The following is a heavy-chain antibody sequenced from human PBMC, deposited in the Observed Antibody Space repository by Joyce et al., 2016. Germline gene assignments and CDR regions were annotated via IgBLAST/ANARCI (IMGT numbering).Heavy chain of an antibody. CDR2: ISSDSTYI. V-gene: IGHV3-21*02. Sequence: EVQLVESGGGLVKPGGSLRISCAASGFTFSTSSMSWFRRAPGKGLEWVSAISSDSTYIFYADSVKGRFTVSRDNAKNSLYLQMNSLRAEDTAVFFCARGGIVYDYSTDLWGQGTTVTVSS. CDR3: ARGGIVYDYSTDL. CDR1: GFTFSTSS. D-gene: IGHD3-22*01. J-gene: IGHJ6*02.